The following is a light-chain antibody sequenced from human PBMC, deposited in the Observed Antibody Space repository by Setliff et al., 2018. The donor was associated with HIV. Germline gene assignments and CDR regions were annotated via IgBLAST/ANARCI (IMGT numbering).Light chain of an antibody. CDR2: DVS. J-gene: IGLJ1*01. CDR3: SSYAGSYTFV. V-gene: IGLV2-11*01. Sequence: QSVLPQPRSVSGSPGQSVTISCTGTSSDVGGYNYVSWYQQHPGKAPKLMIYDVSKRPSGVPNRFSGSKSGNTASLTISGLQAEDEADYYCSSYAGSYTFVFGTGTKVTVL. CDR1: SSDVGGYNY.